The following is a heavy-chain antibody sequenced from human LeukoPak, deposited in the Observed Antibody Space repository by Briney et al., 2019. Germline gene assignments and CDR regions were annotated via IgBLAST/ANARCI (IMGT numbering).Heavy chain of an antibody. Sequence: PSETLSLTSTVSGGSISSSSYYWGWIRQPPGKGLEWIGSIYYSGSTYYNPPLKSRVTISVDTSKNQFSLKLSSVTAADTAVYYCARLNLAYCSSTSCYYFDYWGQGTLVTVSS. CDR2: IYYSGST. CDR1: GGSISSSSYY. D-gene: IGHD2-2*01. V-gene: IGHV4-39*01. J-gene: IGHJ4*02. CDR3: ARLNLAYCSSTSCYYFDY.